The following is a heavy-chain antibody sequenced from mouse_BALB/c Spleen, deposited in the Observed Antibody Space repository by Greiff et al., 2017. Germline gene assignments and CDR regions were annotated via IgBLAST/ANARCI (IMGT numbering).Heavy chain of an antibody. J-gene: IGHJ2*01. CDR1: GYSITSGYY. D-gene: IGHD2-4*01. Sequence: EVKLQESGPGLVKPSQSLSLTCSVTGYSITSGYYWNWIRQFPGNKLEWMGYISYDGSNNYNPSLKNRISITRDTSKNQFFLKLNSVTTEDTATYYCARTMILYYFDYWGQGTTLTVSS. V-gene: IGHV3-6*02. CDR3: ARTMILYYFDY. CDR2: ISYDGSN.